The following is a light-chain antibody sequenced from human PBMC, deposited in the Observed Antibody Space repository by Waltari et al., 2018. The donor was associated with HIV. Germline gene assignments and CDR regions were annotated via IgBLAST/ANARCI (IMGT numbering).Light chain of an antibody. CDR1: SSDVGGYNS. V-gene: IGLV2-14*03. CDR3: SSYTSTSTVYV. J-gene: IGLJ1*01. Sequence: QSALTQPASVSGSPGQSITISCTGTSSDVGGYNSVSWYQLHPGKAPKLMIYAVSNRPSGVSNRFSGSKSDNTASLTIAGLQAEDDADYYCSSYTSTSTVYVFGTGTEVTVL. CDR2: AVS.